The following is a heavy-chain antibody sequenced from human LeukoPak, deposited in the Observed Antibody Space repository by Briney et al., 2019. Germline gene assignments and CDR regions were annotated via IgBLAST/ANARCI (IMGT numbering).Heavy chain of an antibody. CDR1: GPSFSGYY. D-gene: IGHD3-10*01. J-gene: IGHJ6*04. CDR2: INHSGST. Sequence: SPTQSLTRAVYGPSFSGYYWSWLRQPPGMGLKWLGEINHSGSTNYTPSLKSRVTISVDTSKNQFSPKLSSVTAADTAVYYCARGCRAMVRGVPPRYGMDVWGKGTTVTVSS. V-gene: IGHV4-34*01. CDR3: ARGCRAMVRGVPPRYGMDV.